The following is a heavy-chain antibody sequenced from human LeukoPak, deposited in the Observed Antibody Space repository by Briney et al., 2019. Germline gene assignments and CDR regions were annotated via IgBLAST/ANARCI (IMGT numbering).Heavy chain of an antibody. D-gene: IGHD6-6*01. CDR2: IYFSGST. J-gene: IGHJ4*02. CDR3: ARYSTSSDHFDY. CDR1: GGSMSSGNYYY. Sequence: PSETLSLTCTVSGGSMSSGNYYYWSWIRQPPGKGLECIGYIYFSGSTNYNPSLKSRVTISVDTSKNQFSLQLSSVTAADTAVYYCARYSTSSDHFDYWGQGTLVTVSS. V-gene: IGHV4-61*01.